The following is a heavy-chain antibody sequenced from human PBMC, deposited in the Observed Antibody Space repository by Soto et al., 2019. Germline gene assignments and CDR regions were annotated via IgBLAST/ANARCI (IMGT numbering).Heavy chain of an antibody. J-gene: IGHJ5*02. CDR3: ARLPGGLERRGSNWFDP. Sequence: KQSQTLSLTCAISGDSVSSNSAAWNWIRQSPSRGLEWLGRTYYRSKWYNDYAVSVKSRITINPDTSKNQFSLQLNSVTPEDTAVYYCARLPGGLERRGSNWFDPWGQGTLVTVSS. CDR2: TYYRSKWYN. D-gene: IGHD1-1*01. CDR1: GDSVSSNSAA. V-gene: IGHV6-1*01.